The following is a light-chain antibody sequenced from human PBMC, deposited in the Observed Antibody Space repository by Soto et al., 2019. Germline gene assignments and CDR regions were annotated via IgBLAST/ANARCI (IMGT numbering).Light chain of an antibody. CDR2: EVS. J-gene: IGLJ1*01. CDR1: SSDVGGYNY. CDR3: CSYADGSIYF. Sequence: QSVLTQPASVSGSPGQSITISCTGTSSDVGGYNYVSWYQQHPGKAPKLMIYEVSNRPSGVSNRFSGSKSGNTASLTISGLQAEDEGDYYCCSYADGSIYFFGTGTRSPS. V-gene: IGLV2-14*01.